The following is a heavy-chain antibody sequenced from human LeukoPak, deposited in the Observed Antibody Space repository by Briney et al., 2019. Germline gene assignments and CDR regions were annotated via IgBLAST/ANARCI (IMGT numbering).Heavy chain of an antibody. J-gene: IGHJ3*02. D-gene: IGHD2-15*01. CDR1: GGSISSYY. Sequence: PSETLSLTCTVSGGSISSYYWSWIRQPPGKGLEWIGYIYYSGSTNYNPSLKSRVTISVDTSKNQFSLKLSSVTAADTAVYYCARSSSGGGYHDAFDIWGQGTMVTVSS. CDR3: ARSSSGGGYHDAFDI. CDR2: IYYSGST. V-gene: IGHV4-59*01.